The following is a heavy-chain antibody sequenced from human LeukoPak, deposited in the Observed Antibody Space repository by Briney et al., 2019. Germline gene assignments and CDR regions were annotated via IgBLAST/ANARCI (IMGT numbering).Heavy chain of an antibody. J-gene: IGHJ3*02. CDR3: TTGTYSGYDLDAFDI. CDR1: GFTFSNAW. D-gene: IGHD5-12*01. Sequence: GGSLRLSCAASGFTFSNAWVSWVRQAPGKGLEWVGRIKSKTDGGTTDYAAPVKGRFTISRDDSKNTLYLQMNSLKTEDTAVYYCTTGTYSGYDLDAFDIWGQGTMVTVSS. V-gene: IGHV3-15*01. CDR2: IKSKTDGGTT.